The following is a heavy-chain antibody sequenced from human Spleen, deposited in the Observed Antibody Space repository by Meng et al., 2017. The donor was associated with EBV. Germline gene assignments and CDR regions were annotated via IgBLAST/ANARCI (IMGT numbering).Heavy chain of an antibody. CDR3: ARVDLPTIFAVAQDY. J-gene: IGHJ4*02. CDR2: INQSGST. CDR1: GGSFSGYY. Sequence: QVHLQCTRSGRVLPPGTLSLPWLVEGGSFSGYYWSWIRQPPGKGLEWIGEINQSGSTNYNPSLKSRVTFSVDTSKNQFSLRLSSVTAADTAVYYCARVDLPTIFAVAQDYWGQGTLVTVSS. V-gene: IGHV4-34*01. D-gene: IGHD3-3*01.